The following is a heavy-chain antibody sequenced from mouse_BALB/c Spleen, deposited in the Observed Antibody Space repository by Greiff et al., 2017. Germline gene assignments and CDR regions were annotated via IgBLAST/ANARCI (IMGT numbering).Heavy chain of an antibody. V-gene: IGHV3-8*02. CDR3: ARYNYGYDGFFDY. CDR2: ISYSGST. D-gene: IGHD2-2*01. CDR1: GDSITSGY. Sequence: EVMLVESGPSLVKPSQTLSLTCSVTGDSITSGYWNWIRKFPGNKLEYMGYISYSGSTYYNPSLKSRISITRDTSKNQYYLQLNSVTTEDTATYYCARYNYGYDGFFDYWGQGTTLTVSS. J-gene: IGHJ2*01.